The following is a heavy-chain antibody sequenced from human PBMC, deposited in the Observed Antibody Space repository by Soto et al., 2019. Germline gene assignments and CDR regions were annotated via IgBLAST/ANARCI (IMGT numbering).Heavy chain of an antibody. CDR1: GYSFTSYW. D-gene: IGHD3-16*01. CDR2: IDPSASYT. CDR3: ARRAFGYYYYYYYGMDV. Sequence: GESLKISCKGSGYSFTSYWISWVRQMPGKGLEWMGRIDPSASYTNYSPSFQGHVTISADKSISTAYLQWSSLKASDTAMYYCARRAFGYYYYYYYGMDVWGQGTTVTVSS. J-gene: IGHJ6*02. V-gene: IGHV5-10-1*01.